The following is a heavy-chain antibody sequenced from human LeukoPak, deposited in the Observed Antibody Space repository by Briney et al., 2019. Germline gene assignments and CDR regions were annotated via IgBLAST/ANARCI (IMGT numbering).Heavy chain of an antibody. J-gene: IGHJ4*02. CDR3: ASREGGDLFDY. V-gene: IGHV4-39*01. CDR1: GGSISGSSYY. CDR2: IYYSGST. D-gene: IGHD4-17*01. Sequence: SETLSLTCTVSGGSISGSSYYWGWIRQPPGKGLEWIGSIYYSGSTYYNPSLKSRVTISVDTSKNQFSLKLSSVTAADTAVYYCASREGGDLFDYWGQGTLVTVSS.